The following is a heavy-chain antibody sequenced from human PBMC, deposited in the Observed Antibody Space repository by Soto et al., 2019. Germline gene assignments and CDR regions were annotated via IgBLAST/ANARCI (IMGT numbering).Heavy chain of an antibody. V-gene: IGHV2-70*11. D-gene: IGHD3-22*01. J-gene: IGHJ4*02. Sequence: SGPTLVNPTQTLTVTCTFSGFLLSASGMCVSWIRQPPGKALEWLARIDWDDDKHYSTSLKTRLTITKDTSKNQVVLTMTNMDPVDTATYYCARTPITYYYGSSGYHVVFDYWGQGTQVTVSS. CDR2: IDWDDDK. CDR3: ARTPITYYYGSSGYHVVFDY. CDR1: GFLLSASGMC.